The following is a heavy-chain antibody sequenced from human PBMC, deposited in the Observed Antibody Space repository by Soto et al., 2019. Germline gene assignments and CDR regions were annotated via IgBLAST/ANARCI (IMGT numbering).Heavy chain of an antibody. Sequence: PGGSLSLSCAASGFTFGSYDMHWVRQASGKGLEWVSAIGTAGDTYYPGSVKGRFTISRENAKNSLYLQMNSLRAEDTAVYYCARGILDFWSGSDYYGMDVWGQGTTVTVSS. CDR3: ARGILDFWSGSDYYGMDV. J-gene: IGHJ6*02. D-gene: IGHD3-3*01. V-gene: IGHV3-13*01. CDR2: IGTAGDT. CDR1: GFTFGSYD.